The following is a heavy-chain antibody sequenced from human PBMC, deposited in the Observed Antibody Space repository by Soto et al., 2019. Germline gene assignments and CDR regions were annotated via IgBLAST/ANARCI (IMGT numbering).Heavy chain of an antibody. Sequence: GLXWIGYIYYSGSTNYNPSLKSRVTISVDTSKNQFSLKLSSVTAADTAVYYCAREGGYSGYDSLDYYYGMDVWGQGTTVTVSS. CDR2: IYYSGST. V-gene: IGHV4-59*01. CDR3: AREGGYSGYDSLDYYYGMDV. J-gene: IGHJ6*02. D-gene: IGHD5-12*01.